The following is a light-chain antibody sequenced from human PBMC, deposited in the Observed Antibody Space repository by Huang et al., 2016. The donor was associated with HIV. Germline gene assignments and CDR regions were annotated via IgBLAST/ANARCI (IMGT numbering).Light chain of an antibody. Sequence: VVMTQSPATLSVSPGESATLSCRASQSVDNNLAWYQQRPGQAPRLLIYGASTKATDVAARFSGSGSGTDVTLTINNLQSEDSAVYYCQQYDNWPPFTFGQGTNLEI. J-gene: IGKJ2*01. CDR3: QQYDNWPPFT. CDR1: QSVDNN. V-gene: IGKV3-15*01. CDR2: GAS.